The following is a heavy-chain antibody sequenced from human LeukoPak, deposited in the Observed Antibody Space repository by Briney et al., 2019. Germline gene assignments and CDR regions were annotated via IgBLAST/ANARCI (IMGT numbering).Heavy chain of an antibody. CDR1: GYTFTTYG. CDR3: ARRSSIVVAGDAFDI. J-gene: IGHJ3*02. CDR2: ISTYSGNT. D-gene: IGHD6-19*01. Sequence: ASVKVSCKASGYTFTTYGISWVRQAPGQGPEWMGWISTYSGNTHYAQELQGRVTLTTDTSTSTAYMDLRSLRSDDTAVYYCARRSSIVVAGDAFDIWGQGTMVTVSS. V-gene: IGHV1-18*01.